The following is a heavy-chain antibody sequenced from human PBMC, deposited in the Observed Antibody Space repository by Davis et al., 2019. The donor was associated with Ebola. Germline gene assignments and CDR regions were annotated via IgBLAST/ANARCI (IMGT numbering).Heavy chain of an antibody. Sequence: AASVKVSCKASGYIFTSYGFSWVRQAPGQGLEWMGWISVYNGNTNYAQKLQGRVTMTTDTSTSTAYMELRSLRSDDTAVYYCARDRGMITFGGVHQYWGQGTLVTVSS. J-gene: IGHJ4*02. CDR3: ARDRGMITFGGVHQY. CDR1: GYIFTSYG. CDR2: ISVYNGNT. V-gene: IGHV1-18*04. D-gene: IGHD3-16*01.